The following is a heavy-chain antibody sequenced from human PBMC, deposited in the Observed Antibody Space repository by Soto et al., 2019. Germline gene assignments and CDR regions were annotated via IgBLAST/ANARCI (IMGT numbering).Heavy chain of an antibody. CDR3: ARGYYDFWSGYLYLCGMDV. D-gene: IGHD3-3*01. CDR2: ISYDGSNK. CDR1: GFTFSSYA. V-gene: IGHV3-30-3*01. Sequence: QVQLVESGGGVVQPGRSLRLSYAASGFTFSSYAMHWVRQAPGKGLEWVAVISYDGSNKYYADSVKGRFTISRDNSKNTLYLQMNSLRAEDTAVYNCARGYYDFWSGYLYLCGMDVWGQGTTVTVSS. J-gene: IGHJ6*02.